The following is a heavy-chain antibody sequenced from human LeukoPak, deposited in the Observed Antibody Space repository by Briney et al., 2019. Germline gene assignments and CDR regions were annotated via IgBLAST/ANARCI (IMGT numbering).Heavy chain of an antibody. CDR3: ARSLNWKGPLNYFDY. CDR1: GGSISSYY. Sequence: SETLSLTCTVSGGSISSYYWSWIRQPPGKGLEWIGYIYYSGSTNYNPSLKSRVTISVDTSKNQFSLKLSSVTAADTAVYYCARSLNWKGPLNYFDYWGQGTLVTVSS. CDR2: IYYSGST. V-gene: IGHV4-59*01. J-gene: IGHJ4*02. D-gene: IGHD1-20*01.